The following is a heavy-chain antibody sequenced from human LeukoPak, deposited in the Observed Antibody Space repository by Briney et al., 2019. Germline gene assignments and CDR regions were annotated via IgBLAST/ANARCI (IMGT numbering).Heavy chain of an antibody. J-gene: IGHJ4*02. D-gene: IGHD3-10*01. V-gene: IGHV1-8*02. CDR3: ARGGARPAYYFDY. CDR1: GDTFSSYA. CDR2: MNPNSGNT. Sequence: ASVKVSCKASGDTFSSYAINWVRQATGQGLEWMGWMNPNSGNTGYAQKFQGRVTMTRNTSISTAYMELSSLRSEDTAVYYCARGGARPAYYFDYWGQGTLVTVSS.